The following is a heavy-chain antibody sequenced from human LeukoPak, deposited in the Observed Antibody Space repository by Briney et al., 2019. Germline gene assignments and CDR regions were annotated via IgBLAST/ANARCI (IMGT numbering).Heavy chain of an antibody. CDR2: INHSGST. J-gene: IGHJ5*02. D-gene: IGHD2-2*01. CDR1: GGSFSGYY. Sequence: SETLSLTCAVYGGSFSGYYWSWIRQPPGKGLEWIGEINHSGSTNYNPSLKSRVTISVDTSKNQSSLKLSSVTAADTAVYYCARGQEVKSADIVVVPAAKVWFDPWGQGTLVTVSS. CDR3: ARGQEVKSADIVVVPAAKVWFDP. V-gene: IGHV4-34*01.